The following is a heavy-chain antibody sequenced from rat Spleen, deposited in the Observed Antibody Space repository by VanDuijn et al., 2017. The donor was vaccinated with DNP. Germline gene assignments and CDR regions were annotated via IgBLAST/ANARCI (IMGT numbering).Heavy chain of an antibody. Sequence: EVKLVESGGGLVQPGRSLKLSCAASGFNFNDYWMGWVRQAPGKGLEWIGEINKDSSIKKYTPSLKDKIMISRDNAQNTLYLQMSEQGSEDTDTYYCVREDKGVDAWGQGTSVTVSS. CDR1: GFNFNDYW. CDR3: VREDKGVDA. CDR2: INKDSSIK. V-gene: IGHV4-2*01. J-gene: IGHJ4*01. D-gene: IGHD2-1*01.